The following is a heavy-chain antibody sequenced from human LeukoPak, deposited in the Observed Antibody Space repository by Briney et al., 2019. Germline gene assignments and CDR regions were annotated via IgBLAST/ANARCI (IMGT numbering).Heavy chain of an antibody. V-gene: IGHV3-53*01. CDR2: IYSGGST. CDR3: SKKGQTEDYGKPG. D-gene: IGHD4-17*01. Sequence: GGSLRLSCAASGFTVSSNYMSWVRQAPGKGLEWVSVIYSGGSTYYADSVKGRFTISRDNSKNTLYLQMSSLRADDTAVYYCSKKGQTEDYGKPGWGQGTLVTVSS. CDR1: GFTVSSNY. J-gene: IGHJ4*02.